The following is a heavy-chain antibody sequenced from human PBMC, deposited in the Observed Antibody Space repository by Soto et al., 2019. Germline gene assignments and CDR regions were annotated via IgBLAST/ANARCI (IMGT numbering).Heavy chain of an antibody. J-gene: IGHJ4*02. CDR2: IWYDGSNK. Sequence: QVQLVESGGGVVQPGRSLRLSCAASGFTFSSYGMHWVRQAPGKGLEWVAVIWYDGSNKYYADSVKGRFTISRDNSYNTLYLQMNSLRAEDTAVYYCARAGAAAAPFDYWGQGTLVTVSS. CDR1: GFTFSSYG. CDR3: ARAGAAAAPFDY. V-gene: IGHV3-33*01. D-gene: IGHD6-13*01.